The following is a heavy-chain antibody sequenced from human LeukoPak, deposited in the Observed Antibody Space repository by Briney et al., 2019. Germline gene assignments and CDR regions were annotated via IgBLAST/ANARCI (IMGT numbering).Heavy chain of an antibody. CDR3: ARDSTWELRGVFDY. Sequence: VASVKVSCKASGYTFTGYYMHWVRQAPGQGLEWMGWINPNSGGTNYAQKFRGRVTMTRDTSISTAYMELSRLRSDDTAVYYCARDSTWELRGVFDYWGQGTLVTVSS. CDR2: INPNSGGT. V-gene: IGHV1-2*02. J-gene: IGHJ4*02. CDR1: GYTFTGYY. D-gene: IGHD1-26*01.